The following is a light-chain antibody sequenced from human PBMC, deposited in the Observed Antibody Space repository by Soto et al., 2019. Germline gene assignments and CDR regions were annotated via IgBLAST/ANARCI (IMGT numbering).Light chain of an antibody. CDR3: XXYNNWPPAYT. CDR2: GAS. J-gene: IGKJ2*01. V-gene: IGKV3-15*01. CDR1: QTVSDN. Sequence: EIVMTQSPATLSVSPGERVTLSCRASQTVSDNLAWYQQRPGQAPRLLIYGASTRATGIPTRISGSGSGTEFTLTISSLQSEDSEVYYCXXYNNWPPAYTFGQGTKLEI.